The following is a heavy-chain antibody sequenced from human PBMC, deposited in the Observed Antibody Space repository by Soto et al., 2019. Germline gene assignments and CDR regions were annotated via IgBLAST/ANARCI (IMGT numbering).Heavy chain of an antibody. Sequence: RASVKVSFKASGYTFTSYDINWVRQATGQGLEWMGWMNPNSGNTGYAQKFQGRVTMTRNTSISTAYMELSSLRSEDTAVFYCARGRGKWFGQYNWFDLWGQGTLVTVSS. CDR3: ARGRGKWFGQYNWFDL. J-gene: IGHJ5*02. V-gene: IGHV1-8*01. CDR2: MNPNSGNT. D-gene: IGHD3-10*01. CDR1: GYTFTSYD.